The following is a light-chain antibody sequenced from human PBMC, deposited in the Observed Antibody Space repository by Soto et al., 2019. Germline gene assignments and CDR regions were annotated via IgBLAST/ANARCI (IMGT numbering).Light chain of an antibody. CDR2: DNN. J-gene: IGLJ2*01. Sequence: QSVLTQPPSVSAAPGQKVTISCSGSSSNIGNNYVSWYQQLPGTAPKLLIYDNNKRPSGIPDRFSGSKSGTSATLGITGLQTGDEADYYRGTWDSSLSVPVFGGGTKLTVL. CDR3: GTWDSSLSVPV. CDR1: SSNIGNNY. V-gene: IGLV1-51*01.